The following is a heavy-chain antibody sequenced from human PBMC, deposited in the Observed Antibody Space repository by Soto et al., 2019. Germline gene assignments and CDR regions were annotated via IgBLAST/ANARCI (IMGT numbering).Heavy chain of an antibody. CDR1: GGSISSSSYY. Sequence: QLQLQESGPGLVKPSETLSLTCTVSGGSISSSSYYWGWIRQPPGKGLEWIGSIYYSGSTYYNPSLKRRVTISVDRSKSQLSLMLGSVSAADSAVYYCAIHIWSGSYSVLRGGQAFDYWGQGTLVTVSS. J-gene: IGHJ4*02. CDR2: IYYSGST. D-gene: IGHD3-3*01. V-gene: IGHV4-39*01. CDR3: AIHIWSGSYSVLRGGQAFDY.